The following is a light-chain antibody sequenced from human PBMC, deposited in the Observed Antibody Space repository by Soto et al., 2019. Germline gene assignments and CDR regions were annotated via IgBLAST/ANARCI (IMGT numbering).Light chain of an antibody. CDR3: GTWDSNLNNGVV. CDR1: SSTIGNNY. J-gene: IGLJ2*01. CDR2: DNY. Sequence: QSALTQPPSVSAAPGQRVTIFCSGSSSTIGNNYVSWYQQLPGTAPILLIYDNYYRPSGIPDRFSGSKSGTSATLVITGVQTGDEADYYCGTWDSNLNNGVVFGGGTKVTVL. V-gene: IGLV1-51*01.